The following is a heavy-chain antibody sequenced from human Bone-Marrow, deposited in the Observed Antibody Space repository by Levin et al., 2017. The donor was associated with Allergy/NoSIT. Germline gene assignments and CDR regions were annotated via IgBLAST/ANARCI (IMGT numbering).Heavy chain of an antibody. CDR3: VREANSLDY. CDR2: IKNEGTTR. J-gene: IGHJ4*02. CDR1: GFTFSGHY. D-gene: IGHD2-21*01. Sequence: PGGSLRLSCAASGFTFSGHYMHWVRQAPGKGLVWVAHIKNEGTTRRYADSVKGRFTISRDNAKNILYLQMNSLRAEDTAVYYCVREANSLDYWGQGTSVTVSS. V-gene: IGHV3-74*01.